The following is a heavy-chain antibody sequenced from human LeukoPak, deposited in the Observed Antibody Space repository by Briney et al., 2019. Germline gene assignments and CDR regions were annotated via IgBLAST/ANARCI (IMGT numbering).Heavy chain of an antibody. J-gene: IGHJ4*01. Sequence: GGSLRLSCAASGFTFISYSMNWVRQAPGKGLEWVSSISSSSSYIYYADSVKGRFTISRDNAKNSLYLQMNSLRAEDTAVYYCARGVLTAAADFDYWGQGTLVIVSS. D-gene: IGHD6-13*01. CDR1: GFTFISYS. CDR2: ISSSSSYI. V-gene: IGHV3-21*01. CDR3: ARGVLTAAADFDY.